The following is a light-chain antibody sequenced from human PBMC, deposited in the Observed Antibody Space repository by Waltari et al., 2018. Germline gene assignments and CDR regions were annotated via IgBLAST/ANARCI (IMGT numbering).Light chain of an antibody. CDR1: SFRQNF. J-gene: IGLJ3*02. Sequence: SSDLTQDPAVSVALGQTVRITCQGDSFRQNFSSWYQQKPGQAPVLVIFGVGNRHSGIPDRVSGSDSCQTSFLNITGSQAADEADYYCNSRDSTGQHWVFGGGSRLTVL. CDR3: NSRDSTGQHWV. V-gene: IGLV3-19*01. CDR2: GVG.